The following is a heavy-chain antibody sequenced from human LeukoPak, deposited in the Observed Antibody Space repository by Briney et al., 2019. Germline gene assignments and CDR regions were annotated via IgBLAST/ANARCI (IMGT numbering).Heavy chain of an antibody. V-gene: IGHV3-53*01. CDR3: ARGDTGVTIFGVVSHFDY. D-gene: IGHD3-3*01. CDR1: GSTVSSNY. CDR2: IYSAGST. Sequence: QPGGSLRLSCAASGSTVSSNYMTWVRQAPGKGLEWVSLIYSAGSTYYADSVKGRFTISRDSSKNTLYLHMNSLRAEDTAVYYCARGDTGVTIFGVVSHFDYWSQGTLVTVSS. J-gene: IGHJ4*02.